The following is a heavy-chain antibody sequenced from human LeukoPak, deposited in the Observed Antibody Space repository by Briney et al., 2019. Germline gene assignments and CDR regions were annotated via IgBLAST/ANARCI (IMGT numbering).Heavy chain of an antibody. CDR1: GGSISGDNYY. CDR2: ISTSGST. J-gene: IGHJ4*02. CDR3: ARGGFPGYSTSWFY. D-gene: IGHD6-13*01. Sequence: SQTLSLTCTVSGGSISGDNYYWSWIRQPAGKGLEWIGRISTSGSTSYNPSLKSRVTISVDMSKNQFSLKVSSVTAADTAVYYCARGGFPGYSTSWFYWGQGTLVTVSS. V-gene: IGHV4-61*02.